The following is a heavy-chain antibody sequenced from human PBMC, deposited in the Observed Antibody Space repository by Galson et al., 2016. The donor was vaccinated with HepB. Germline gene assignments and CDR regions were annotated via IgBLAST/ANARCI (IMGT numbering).Heavy chain of an antibody. CDR3: AKDRGTVSPDY. CDR1: GFPFSSYT. Sequence: SLRLSCAASGFPFSSYTMTWVRQSPGKGLEWVSAISDSGTNTYYADSVKGRFTISIDNSRNTLYLQMNSLRAEDTAIYYCAKDRGTVSPDYWGQGTLVPVSS. D-gene: IGHD4-11*01. V-gene: IGHV3-23*01. CDR2: ISDSGTNT. J-gene: IGHJ4*02.